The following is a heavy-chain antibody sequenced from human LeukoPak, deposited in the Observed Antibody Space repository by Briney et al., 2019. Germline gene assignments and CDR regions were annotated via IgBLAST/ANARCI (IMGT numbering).Heavy chain of an antibody. CDR2: IKQDGSEK. CDR1: GFTFSSYW. V-gene: IGHV3-7*01. CDR3: ARLGSSKKNGYSSSWQTFFDY. Sequence: GGSLRLSCAASGFTFSSYWMSWVRQAPGKGLEWVANIKQDGSEKYYVDSVKGRFTISRDNAKNSLYLQMNSLRAEDTAVYYCARLGSSKKNGYSSSWQTFFDYWGQGTLVTVSS. D-gene: IGHD6-13*01. J-gene: IGHJ4*02.